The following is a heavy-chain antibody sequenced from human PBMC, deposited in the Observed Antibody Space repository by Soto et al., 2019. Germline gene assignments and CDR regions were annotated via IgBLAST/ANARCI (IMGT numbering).Heavy chain of an antibody. V-gene: IGHV1-69*02. CDR3: ARVGDSSGYYRDY. Sequence: QVQLVQSGAEVKKPGSSVKVSCKASGGTFSSYTISWVRQAPGQGLEWMGRIIPILGIANYAQKLQGRVTITADKSTSTAYMELSSLRSEDTAVYYCARVGDSSGYYRDYWGQGTLVTVSA. CDR2: IIPILGIA. J-gene: IGHJ4*02. CDR1: GGTFSSYT. D-gene: IGHD3-22*01.